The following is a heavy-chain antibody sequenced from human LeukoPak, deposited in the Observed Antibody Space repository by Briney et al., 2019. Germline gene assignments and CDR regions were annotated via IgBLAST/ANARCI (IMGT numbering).Heavy chain of an antibody. D-gene: IGHD3-3*01. CDR2: ISSRSSYI. CDR3: ARQYYDIWSGYYTADYYFDY. V-gene: IGHV3-21*06. CDR1: GFTFSSYG. J-gene: IGHJ4*02. Sequence: GGSLRLSCVASGFTFSSYGMNWVRQAPGKGLEWGSSISSRSSYIYYADSVKGRFTISRDNAKNSLYLELHSLRAEDTAVYYCARQYYDIWSGYYTADYYFDYWGQGTLVTVSS.